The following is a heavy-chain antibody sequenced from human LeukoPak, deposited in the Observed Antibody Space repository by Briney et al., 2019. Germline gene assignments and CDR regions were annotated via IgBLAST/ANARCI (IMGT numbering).Heavy chain of an antibody. CDR3: ARERVPANDRSYGFDI. CDR1: GYTFRIYY. Sequence: ASVRISCKASGYTFRIYYIHWVRQAPGQGLEWLGLITPIDGNTVYAQDLQGRVTMTRDTSTSTVYMEVKSLRSDDTAVYYCARERVPANDRSYGFDIWGQGTLVTVSS. CDR2: ITPIDGNT. J-gene: IGHJ3*02. D-gene: IGHD3-10*01. V-gene: IGHV1-46*04.